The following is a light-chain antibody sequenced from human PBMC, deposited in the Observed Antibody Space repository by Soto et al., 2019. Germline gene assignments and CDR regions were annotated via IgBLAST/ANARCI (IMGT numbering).Light chain of an antibody. V-gene: IGKV2-28*01. CDR2: LGS. CDR3: MQTLRTWT. J-gene: IGKJ1*01. CDR1: QSLLYSNGYNY. Sequence: DIVMTQSPLSLPVTPGEPASISCRSSQSLLYSNGYNYLDWYLQKPGQSPQLLIYLGSYRASGVPDRFSGSGSGTDFTLKISRVEAEDVGVYYCMQTLRTWTFGQGTKVEIK.